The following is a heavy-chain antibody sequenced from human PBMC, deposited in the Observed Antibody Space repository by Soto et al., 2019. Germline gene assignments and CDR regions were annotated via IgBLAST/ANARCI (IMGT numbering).Heavy chain of an antibody. D-gene: IGHD5-18*01. V-gene: IGHV1-69*06. Sequence: SVKVSCKASGGTFSSYAISWVRQAPGQGLEWMGGIIPIFGTANYAQKFQGRVTITADKSTSTAYMELSSLRSEDTAVYYCAGIQLRSSPFDYWGQGTLVTVSS. CDR2: IIPIFGTA. CDR3: AGIQLRSSPFDY. J-gene: IGHJ4*02. CDR1: GGTFSSYA.